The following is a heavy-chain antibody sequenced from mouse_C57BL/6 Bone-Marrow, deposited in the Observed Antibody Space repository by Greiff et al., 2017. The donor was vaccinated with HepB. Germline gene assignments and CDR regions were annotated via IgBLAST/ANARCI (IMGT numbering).Heavy chain of an antibody. CDR1: GFTFSDYY. CDR3: ARGRDYFDY. Sequence: EVHLVESEAGLVQPGSSMKLSCTASGFTFSDYYMAWVRQVPEKGLDWVANINHDGSSTYYLDSLKSRFIISRDNAKNILYLQMSSLKSEDTATYYCARGRDYFDYGGQGTTLTVSS. J-gene: IGHJ2*01. V-gene: IGHV5-16*01. D-gene: IGHD3-1*01. CDR2: INHDGSST.